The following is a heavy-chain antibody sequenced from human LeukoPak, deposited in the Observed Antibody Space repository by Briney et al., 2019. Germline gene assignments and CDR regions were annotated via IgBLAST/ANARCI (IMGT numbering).Heavy chain of an antibody. V-gene: IGHV4-39*01. CDR1: GDSISRSGYH. CDR2: IYYSGST. CDR3: AVGRGNYDFWSGRNWFDP. D-gene: IGHD3-3*01. Sequence: SETLSLTCSVSGDSISRSGYHWGWIRQPPGKGLEWIANIYYSGSTFYNPSLKSRVTISVDTSKSQFFLNLSSVTAADTAVYYCAVGRGNYDFWSGRNWFDPWGQGALVTV. J-gene: IGHJ5*02.